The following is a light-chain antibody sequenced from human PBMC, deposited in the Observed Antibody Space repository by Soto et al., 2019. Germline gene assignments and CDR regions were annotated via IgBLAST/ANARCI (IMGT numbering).Light chain of an antibody. CDR1: QSVASIY. Sequence: EIVLTQSPGTLSLSPGERATLSCRASQSVASIYLAWYQQKPGQAPRLLIYGASTRATGIPDRFSGGGSGTDFTLTISSLEPEDSAVYYCHHYGSSPPFFTFGPGTKVDIK. J-gene: IGKJ3*01. CDR3: HHYGSSPPFFT. V-gene: IGKV3-20*01. CDR2: GAS.